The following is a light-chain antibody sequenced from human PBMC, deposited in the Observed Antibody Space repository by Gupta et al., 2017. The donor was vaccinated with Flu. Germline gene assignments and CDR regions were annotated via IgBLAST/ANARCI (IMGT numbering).Light chain of an antibody. J-gene: IGLJ2*01. CDR3: ASGTNSTSRV. Sequence: TISSTATSSTIEGNNYVCWYQQHPEKATKLLIDDVTKRPSGVADRFSGTKAGDTASLTIAGHQAEEEAEYYCASGTNSTSRVVGGGTKLTVL. CDR1: SSTIEGNNY. CDR2: DVT. V-gene: IGLV2-14*01.